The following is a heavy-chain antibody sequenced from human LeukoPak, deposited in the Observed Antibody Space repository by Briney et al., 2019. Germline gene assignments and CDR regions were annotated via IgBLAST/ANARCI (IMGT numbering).Heavy chain of an antibody. D-gene: IGHD3-9*01. CDR3: ARLWILTGYSPHYFDY. Sequence: SETLSLACTVSGGSISSSSYYWGWIRQPPGKGLEWIGSIYYSGSTYYNPSLKSRVTISVDTSKNQFSLKLNSVTATDTAVYYCARLWILTGYSPHYFDYWGQGTLVTVSS. V-gene: IGHV4-39*01. CDR1: GGSISSSSYY. CDR2: IYYSGST. J-gene: IGHJ4*02.